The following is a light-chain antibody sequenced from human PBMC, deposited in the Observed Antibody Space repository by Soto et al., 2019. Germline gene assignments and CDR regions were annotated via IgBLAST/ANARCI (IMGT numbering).Light chain of an antibody. CDR3: QQYSSYSLT. CDR2: AAS. CDR1: QSISSY. V-gene: IGKV1-39*01. J-gene: IGKJ4*01. Sequence: GHRVTITFRASQSISSYLNWYQQKPGKAPKLLIYAASSLQSGVPSRFSGSGYGTEFTLTISSLQPEDFATYYCQQYSSYSLTFGGGTKVDIK.